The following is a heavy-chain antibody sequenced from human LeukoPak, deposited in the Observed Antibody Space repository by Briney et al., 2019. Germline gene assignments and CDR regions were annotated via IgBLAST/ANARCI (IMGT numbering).Heavy chain of an antibody. CDR2: ISFTGST. V-gene: IGHV4-39*01. CDR3: ARHTYGSGTYYNA. D-gene: IGHD3-10*01. J-gene: IGHJ5*02. Sequence: SETLSLTCTVSGDSINSNNYYWGWVRQPPGKVLEWIGSISFTGSTYYNPSLKSRGTLSVDTSKNHFSLKLSSVTAADTAVYYCARHTYGSGTYYNAWGQGTLVTVSS. CDR1: GDSINSNNYY.